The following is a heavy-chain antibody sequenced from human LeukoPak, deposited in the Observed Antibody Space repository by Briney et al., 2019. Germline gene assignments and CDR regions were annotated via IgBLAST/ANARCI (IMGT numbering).Heavy chain of an antibody. J-gene: IGHJ4*02. Sequence: GGSLRLSCAAPGFTFSSYTMTWVRQAPGKGLEWVSSISSSSYIYYADSVKGRFTISRDNAKKSLFLQMNSLRAEDTAVYYCATQRDGYNAPFDYWGQGTLVTVSS. CDR1: GFTFSSYT. CDR2: ISSSSYI. CDR3: ATQRDGYNAPFDY. D-gene: IGHD5-24*01. V-gene: IGHV3-21*01.